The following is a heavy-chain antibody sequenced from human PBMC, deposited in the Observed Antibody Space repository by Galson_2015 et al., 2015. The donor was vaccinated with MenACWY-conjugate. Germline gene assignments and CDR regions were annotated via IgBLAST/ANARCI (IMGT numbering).Heavy chain of an antibody. CDR2: ISKSGGII. Sequence: SLRLSCAAPGCTFTGYDFNWVRQAPGDGLEWISYISKSGGIINYAHSLQGRFTISRDNIKNALFLEMNSLRAGDTGVYYCARVGTWIHQYFYYMDVWGKGTTVTVSS. CDR1: GCTFTGYD. D-gene: IGHD5-18*01. CDR3: ARVGTWIHQYFYYMDV. J-gene: IGHJ6*03. V-gene: IGHV3-48*03.